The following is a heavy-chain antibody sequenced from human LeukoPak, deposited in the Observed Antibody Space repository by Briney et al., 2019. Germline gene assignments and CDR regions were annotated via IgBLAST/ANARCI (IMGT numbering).Heavy chain of an antibody. J-gene: IGHJ3*02. CDR2: ISYDGSNK. Sequence: PGRSLRLSCAASGFTFSSYAMHWVRQAPGKGLEWVAVISYDGSNKYYADSVKGRFTISRDNSKNTLYLQMNSLRAEDTAVYYCARLGDYNAFDIWAKGQWSPSLQ. CDR3: ARLGDYNAFDI. V-gene: IGHV3-30-3*01. CDR1: GFTFSSYA. D-gene: IGHD4/OR15-4a*01.